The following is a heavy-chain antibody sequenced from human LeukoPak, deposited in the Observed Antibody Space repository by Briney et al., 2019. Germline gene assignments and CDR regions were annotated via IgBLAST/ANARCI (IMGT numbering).Heavy chain of an antibody. CDR1: GFTFSNYG. CDR2: IWYDGSNK. CDR3: ARDWYTRYLDY. Sequence: PGGSLRLSCAASGFTFSNYGMHWVRQAPGKGLEWVAVIWYDGSNKYYADSVKGRSTISRDFSKNTLYLQMNSLRAEDTAVYYCARDWYTRYLDYWGQGTLVTVSS. J-gene: IGHJ4*02. V-gene: IGHV3-33*01. D-gene: IGHD6-13*01.